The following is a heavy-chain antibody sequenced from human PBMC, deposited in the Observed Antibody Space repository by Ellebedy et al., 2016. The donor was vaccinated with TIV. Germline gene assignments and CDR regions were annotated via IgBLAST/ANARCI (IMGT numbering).Heavy chain of an antibody. V-gene: IGHV1-69*13. CDR3: ATDRAPDGRNWYFDL. CDR1: GGTFSSYA. J-gene: IGHJ2*01. CDR2: TIPKFGTA. Sequence: AASVKVSCKASGGTFSSYAISWVRQAPGQGLEWMAVTIPKFGTASYAQKFQGRVTITADETTNTAYMELSSLRSEDTAVYYCATDRAPDGRNWYFDLWGRGTLVTVSS. D-gene: IGHD5-24*01.